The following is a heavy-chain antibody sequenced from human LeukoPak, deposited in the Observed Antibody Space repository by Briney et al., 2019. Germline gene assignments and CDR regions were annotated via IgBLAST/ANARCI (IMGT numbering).Heavy chain of an antibody. V-gene: IGHV4-4*07. D-gene: IGHD3-22*01. CDR1: GGSISSYY. CDR2: IYTRGST. Sequence: PSETLSLTCTVSGGSISSYYWSWIRQPAGKGLERIGRIYTRGSTNYNPSLKRRVAMSVDTSMNQLSLKLSSVTAADTAVYFCARGPGYDSSGYYYYFDYWGQGTLVTVSS. J-gene: IGHJ4*02. CDR3: ARGPGYDSSGYYYYFDY.